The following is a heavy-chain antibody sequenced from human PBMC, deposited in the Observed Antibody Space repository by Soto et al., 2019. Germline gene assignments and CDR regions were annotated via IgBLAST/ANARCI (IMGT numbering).Heavy chain of an antibody. J-gene: IGHJ5*02. V-gene: IGHV1-8*01. D-gene: IGHD6-25*01. CDR3: ARAAASLDP. CDR1: GYSFTSYD. Sequence: GASVKVSCKASGYSFTSYDINWVRQATGQGLEWMGWMNLKSGNTGYAQKFQGRVTMTIDTSISTAYMELDSLRSEDTAVYYCARAAASLDPWGQGTLVTVSS. CDR2: MNLKSGNT.